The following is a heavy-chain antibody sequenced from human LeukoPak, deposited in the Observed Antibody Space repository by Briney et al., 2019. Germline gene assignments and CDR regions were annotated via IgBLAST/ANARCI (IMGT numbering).Heavy chain of an antibody. CDR2: IYTSGST. V-gene: IGHV4-61*02. CDR1: GGSISSGSYY. D-gene: IGHD5-18*01. CDR3: ARGRKAMDFDY. Sequence: PSQTLSLTCTVSGGSISSGSYYWSWIRQPAGKGLEWIGRIYTSGSTNYNPSLKSRVTTSVDTSKNQFSLKLSSVTAADTAVYYCARGRKAMDFDYWGQGTLVTVSS. J-gene: IGHJ4*02.